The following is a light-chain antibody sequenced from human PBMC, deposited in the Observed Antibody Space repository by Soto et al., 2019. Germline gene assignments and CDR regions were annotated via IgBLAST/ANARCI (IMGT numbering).Light chain of an antibody. CDR3: QQYGSSPIT. J-gene: IGKJ5*01. V-gene: IGKV3-20*01. CDR2: AAS. Sequence: EIVLTQSPGTLSLSPGERATLSCRARQSVSSSYLAWYQQKPGQAPRLLIYAASSRATGIPDRFSGSGSGTDFTLTISRLEPEDFALYYCQQYGSSPITFGQGTRLEIK. CDR1: QSVSSSY.